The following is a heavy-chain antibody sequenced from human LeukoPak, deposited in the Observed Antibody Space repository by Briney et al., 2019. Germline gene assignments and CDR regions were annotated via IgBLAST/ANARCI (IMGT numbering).Heavy chain of an antibody. CDR1: GGSFSGYY. J-gene: IGHJ4*02. CDR2: INHSGST. V-gene: IGHV4-34*01. D-gene: IGHD6-6*01. CDR3: ARGAVAARYGVFDY. Sequence: PSETPSLTCAVYGGSFSGYYWSWIRQPPGKGLEWIGEINHSGSTNYNPSLKSRVTISVDTSKNQFSLKLSSVTAADTAVYYCARGAVAARYGVFDYWGQGTLVTVSS.